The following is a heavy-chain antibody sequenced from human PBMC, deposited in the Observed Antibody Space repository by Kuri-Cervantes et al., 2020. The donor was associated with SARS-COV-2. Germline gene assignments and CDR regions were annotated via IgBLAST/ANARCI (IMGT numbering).Heavy chain of an antibody. J-gene: IGHJ4*02. CDR1: GFTFDDYA. V-gene: IGHV3-9*03. CDR3: ARDGGY. Sequence: SLKISCAASGFTFDDYAMHWVRQAPGKGLEWVSGISWNSGSIGYADSVKGRFTISRDNSKNTLYLQMGSLRAEDMAVYYCARDGGYWGQGTLVTVSS. D-gene: IGHD2-15*01. CDR2: ISWNSGSI.